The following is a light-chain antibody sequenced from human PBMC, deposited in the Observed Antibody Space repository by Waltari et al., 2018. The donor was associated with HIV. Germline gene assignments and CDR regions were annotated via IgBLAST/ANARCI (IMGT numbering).Light chain of an antibody. V-gene: IGKV3-15*01. Sequence: EIVMTQSPVTLSVSLGERATLSCRASQSVRNNLAWYQQKPGQAPRLLISGSSTRATGIPARFSGSGSGTEFTLTINSLQSEDFAVYYCQQYNNWPRITFGQGTRLESK. CDR3: QQYNNWPRIT. CDR1: QSVRNN. J-gene: IGKJ5*01. CDR2: GSS.